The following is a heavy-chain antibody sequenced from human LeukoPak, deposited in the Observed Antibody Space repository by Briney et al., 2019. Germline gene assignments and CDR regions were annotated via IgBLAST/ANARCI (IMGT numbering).Heavy chain of an antibody. CDR3: ARDYSRYFDF. CDR2: INPNSGGT. V-gene: IGHV1-2*02. Sequence: ASVKGSCKASGYTFTGYDIYWVRQAPGQGLEWMGWINPNSGGTDYTQKFQGRVTMTRDTSISTAYMELSRLRSDDTAVYYCARDYSRYFDFWGQGTLVTVSS. D-gene: IGHD4-11*01. CDR1: GYTFTGYD. J-gene: IGHJ4*02.